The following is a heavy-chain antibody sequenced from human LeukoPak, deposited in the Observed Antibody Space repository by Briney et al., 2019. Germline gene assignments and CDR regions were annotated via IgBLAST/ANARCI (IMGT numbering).Heavy chain of an antibody. J-gene: IGHJ3*02. Sequence: GGSLRLSCEASGFTFNNYAMSWVRQAPGKGLEWVSSIGDSGGNIFYADSVKGRFTISRDNSKNTLFLQMNSLRAEDTALYYCATQSPDYSIGPSYGSFDIWGQGTMATVSS. CDR1: GFTFNNYA. CDR2: IGDSGGNI. CDR3: ATQSPDYSIGPSYGSFDI. D-gene: IGHD3-10*01. V-gene: IGHV3-23*01.